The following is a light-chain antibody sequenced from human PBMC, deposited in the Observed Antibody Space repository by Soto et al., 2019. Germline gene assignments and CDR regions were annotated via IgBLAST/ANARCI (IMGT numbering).Light chain of an antibody. CDR3: LHDHNYPRT. J-gene: IGKJ1*01. CDR2: AAS. CDR1: QDIRDD. Sequence: AIQMTQSPSSLSASIGDRVTITCRARQDIRDDLGWYQQKPGKAPNLLIYAASNLQTGVPSRFSGSGSGTDFTLTISSLQPEDFATYYCLHDHNYPRTFGQGTKVDIK. V-gene: IGKV1-6*01.